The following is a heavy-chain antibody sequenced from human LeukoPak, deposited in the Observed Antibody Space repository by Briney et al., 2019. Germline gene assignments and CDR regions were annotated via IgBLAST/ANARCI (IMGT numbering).Heavy chain of an antibody. CDR2: ITSNGSQT. V-gene: IGHV3-21*01. CDR3: TRAIRATGTDS. J-gene: IGHJ5*01. CDR1: GGSIRSYY. Sequence: ETLSLTCTVSGGSIRSYYWSWIRQPPGKGLEWVSSITSNGSQTYYADALKGRFIISRDNVKNSPYLQMSSLRAEDTAVYYCTRAIRATGTDSWGQGTLVTVSS. D-gene: IGHD6-13*01.